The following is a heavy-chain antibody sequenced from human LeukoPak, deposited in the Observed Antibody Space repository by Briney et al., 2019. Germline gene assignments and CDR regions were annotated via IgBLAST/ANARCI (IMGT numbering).Heavy chain of an antibody. CDR3: ARGSLLWFGELAPFDP. D-gene: IGHD3-10*01. V-gene: IGHV3-33*01. CDR1: GFTFSSYG. Sequence: GGSLRLSCAASGFTFSSYGMHWVRQAPGKGLGWVAVIWYDGSNKYYADSVKGRFTISRDNSKNTLYLQMNSLRAEDTAVYYCARGSLLWFGELAPFDPWGQGTLVTVS. CDR2: IWYDGSNK. J-gene: IGHJ5*02.